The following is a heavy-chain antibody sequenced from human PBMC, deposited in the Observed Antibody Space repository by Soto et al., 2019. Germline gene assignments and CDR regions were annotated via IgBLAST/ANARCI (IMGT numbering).Heavy chain of an antibody. V-gene: IGHV3-23*01. CDR2: ISGGGNDR. CDR3: AREGALKPFSS. Sequence: GSLRLSCAASGFTFSSYAMSWVRQAPGKGLEWVSAISGGGNDRFYADSVKGRFTISRDNAKNSVYLQMDSLRVEDTAVYYCAREGALKPFSSWGQGALVTVSS. J-gene: IGHJ5*02. CDR1: GFTFSSYA.